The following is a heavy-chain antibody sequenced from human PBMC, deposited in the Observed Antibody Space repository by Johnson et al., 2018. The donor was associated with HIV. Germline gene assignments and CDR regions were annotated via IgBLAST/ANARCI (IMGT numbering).Heavy chain of an antibody. V-gene: IGHV3-53*01. CDR3: AREDVFGPYDAFDI. Sequence: VQLVESGGGLIQPGGSLRLSCAASGFIASHNYMRWVRQAPGKGLEWVSVIYRGGDTSYADSVQGRFTISRNDHKNTLYPQMNSLEADDTAVYYCAREDVFGPYDAFDIWGQGTMVTVSS. CDR1: GFIASHNY. J-gene: IGHJ3*02. D-gene: IGHD3-3*01. CDR2: IYRGGDT.